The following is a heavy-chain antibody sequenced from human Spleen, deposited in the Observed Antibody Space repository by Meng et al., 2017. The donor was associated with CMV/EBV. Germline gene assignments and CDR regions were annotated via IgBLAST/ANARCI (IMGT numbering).Heavy chain of an antibody. Sequence: QITLKESGPTLVKTTQTLTLTCTFSGFSLSTSGVGVGWIRQPPGKALEWLALIYWDDDKRYSPSLKSRLTITKDTSKNQVVLTMTNMDPVDTATYYCAHVRAYPYCFDYWGQGALVTVSS. V-gene: IGHV2-5*02. J-gene: IGHJ4*02. CDR3: AHVRAYPYCFDY. CDR2: IYWDDDK. CDR1: GFSLSTSGVG.